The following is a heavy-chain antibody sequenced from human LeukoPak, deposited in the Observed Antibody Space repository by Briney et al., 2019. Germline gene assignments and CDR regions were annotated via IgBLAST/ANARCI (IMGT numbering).Heavy chain of an antibody. J-gene: IGHJ6*02. Sequence: ASVKVSCKASGYTFTGYYMHWVRQAPGQGLEWMGWINPNSGGTNYAQKLQGRVTVTTDTSTSTAYMEVRSLRSDDTAVYYCARDASITIFGVVPRTTMRVYYYGMDVWGQGTTVTVSS. V-gene: IGHV1-2*02. CDR1: GYTFTGYY. D-gene: IGHD3-3*01. CDR3: ARDASITIFGVVPRTTMRVYYYGMDV. CDR2: INPNSGGT.